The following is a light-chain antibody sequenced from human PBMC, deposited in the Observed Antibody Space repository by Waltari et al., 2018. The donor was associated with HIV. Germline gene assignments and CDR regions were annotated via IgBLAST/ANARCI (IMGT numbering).Light chain of an antibody. Sequence: QSALTQPRSVSGSPGQSVTISCTGTSSDVGGFNYVSWYQQYPGRAPKLLIYDVIKRPSGVPDRFSGSKSGNTASLTISGLQAEDEADYYCQSHDTSLSGSVFGGGTQLTVL. CDR2: DVI. CDR3: QSHDTSLSGSV. CDR1: SSDVGGFNY. J-gene: IGLJ7*01. V-gene: IGLV2-11*01.